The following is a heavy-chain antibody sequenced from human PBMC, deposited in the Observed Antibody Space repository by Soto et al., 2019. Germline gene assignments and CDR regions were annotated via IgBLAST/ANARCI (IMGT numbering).Heavy chain of an antibody. V-gene: IGHV4-59*01. CDR1: GGSINSYY. D-gene: IGHD3-10*01. CDR3: ARSNYGSGSSVYYGMDV. CDR2: IYYSGST. Sequence: SETLSLTCTVSGGSINSYYWSWIRQPPGKGLEWIGYIYYSGSTNYNPSLKSRVTISVDTSKNQFSLKLSSVTAADTAVYYCARSNYGSGSSVYYGMDVWGQGTTVTVSS. J-gene: IGHJ6*02.